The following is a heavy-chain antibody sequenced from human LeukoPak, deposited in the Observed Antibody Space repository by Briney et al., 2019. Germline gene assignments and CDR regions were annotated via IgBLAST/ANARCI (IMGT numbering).Heavy chain of an antibody. V-gene: IGHV1-46*01. D-gene: IGHD4-17*01. CDR3: ARALGALDAFDI. J-gene: IGHJ3*02. Sequence: ASVKVSCKASGYTFTSYYMHWVRQAPGQGLEWMGIINPSGGSTSYAQKFQGRVTMTRDTSTSTVYKELSSLRSEDTAVYYCARALGALDAFDIWGQGTMVTVSS. CDR2: INPSGGST. CDR1: GYTFTSYY.